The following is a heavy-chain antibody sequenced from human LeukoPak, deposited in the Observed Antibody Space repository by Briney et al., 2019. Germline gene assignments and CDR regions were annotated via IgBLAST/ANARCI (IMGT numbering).Heavy chain of an antibody. V-gene: IGHV4-39*01. Sequence: PSETLSLTCTVSGGSISSSSYYWGWIRQPPGTGLEWIGSIYYSGSTYYNPSLKSRVTISVDTSKNQFSLKLSSVTAADTAVYYCARHREIVRFGELRSADIWGQGTMVTVSS. CDR1: GGSISSSSYY. D-gene: IGHD3-10*01. CDR2: IYYSGST. CDR3: ARHREIVRFGELRSADI. J-gene: IGHJ3*02.